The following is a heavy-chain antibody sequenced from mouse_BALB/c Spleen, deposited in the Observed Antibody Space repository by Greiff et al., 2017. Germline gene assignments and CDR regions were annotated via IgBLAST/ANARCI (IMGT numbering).Heavy chain of an antibody. CDR3: ARQYGNYFYAMDD. Sequence: VQLQQSGPELVKPGASVKMSCKASGYTFTSYVMHWVKQKPGQGLEWIGYINPYNDGTKYNEKFKGKATLTSDKSSSTAYMELSSLTSEDSAVYYCARQYGNYFYAMDDWGQGTSVTVSS. D-gene: IGHD2-10*02. CDR1: GYTFTSYV. J-gene: IGHJ4*01. V-gene: IGHV1-14*01. CDR2: INPYNDGT.